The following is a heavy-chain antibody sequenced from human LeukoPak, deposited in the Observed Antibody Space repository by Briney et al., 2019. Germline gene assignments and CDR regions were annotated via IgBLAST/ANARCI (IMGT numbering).Heavy chain of an antibody. Sequence: GGSLRLSCAASGFTFSSYSMNWVRQAPGKGLEWVSSISSSSSYIYYADSVKGRFTISRDNAKNSLYLQMDSLRAEDTAVYYCARVFDEGFLDYMDVWGKGTTVTISS. CDR3: ARVFDEGFLDYMDV. CDR1: GFTFSSYS. D-gene: IGHD3-3*01. V-gene: IGHV3-21*01. CDR2: ISSSSSYI. J-gene: IGHJ6*03.